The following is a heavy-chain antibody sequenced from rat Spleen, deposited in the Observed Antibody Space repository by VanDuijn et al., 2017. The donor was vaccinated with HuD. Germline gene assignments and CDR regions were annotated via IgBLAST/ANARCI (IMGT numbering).Heavy chain of an antibody. V-gene: IGHV2-47*01. Sequence: QVQLKESGPGLVQPSQTLSLTCTVSGLSLTSNSVSWIRQPPGKGLEWMGVIWSDGDKSYNSALKSRLSISRDPSKSQVFLKMSSLQTEDTATYYWARDELGDYWGQGTLVTVSS. D-gene: IGHD5-1*01. CDR2: IWSDGDK. CDR1: GLSLTSNS. CDR3: ARDELGDY. J-gene: IGHJ3*01.